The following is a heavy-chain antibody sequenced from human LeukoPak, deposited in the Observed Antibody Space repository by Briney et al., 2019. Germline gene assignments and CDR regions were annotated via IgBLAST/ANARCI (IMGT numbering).Heavy chain of an antibody. CDR1: GFTFSSYW. CDR2: IKQDGNEK. Sequence: GGSLRLSCAASGFTFSSYWMSWVRQAPGKGLEWVANIKQDGNEKYYVDSVKDRFTISRDNAKNSLYLQMSSLRAEDTAVYYCARTGGSSGWYSPALLKYYFDYWGQGTLVTVSS. D-gene: IGHD6-19*01. J-gene: IGHJ4*02. V-gene: IGHV3-7*01. CDR3: ARTGGSSGWYSPALLKYYFDY.